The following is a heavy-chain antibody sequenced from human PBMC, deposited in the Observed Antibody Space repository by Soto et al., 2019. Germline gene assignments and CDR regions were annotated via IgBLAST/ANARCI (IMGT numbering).Heavy chain of an antibody. J-gene: IGHJ4*02. CDR3: SKGGKGGSSYGEHLDY. CDR1: GFSLSYYG. V-gene: IGHV3-30*18. D-gene: IGHD5-18*01. Sequence: QVQLVESGGGVVQPGRSLRLSCAASGFSLSYYGIHWVRQAPGKGLEWVAIISLDGRKKYYADSLKGRFTISRDNSENTVDLQMSRLRDEDTAVYYCSKGGKGGSSYGEHLDYWGQGTLVTVSS. CDR2: ISLDGRKK.